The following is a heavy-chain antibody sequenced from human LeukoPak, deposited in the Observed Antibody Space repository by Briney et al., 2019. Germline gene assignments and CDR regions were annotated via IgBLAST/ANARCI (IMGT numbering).Heavy chain of an antibody. CDR2: INAGNGNT. Sequence: GASVKVSCKASGYTFTSYAMHWVRQAPGQRLEWMGWINAGNGNTKYSQKFQGRVTITRDTSASTAYMELSSLRSDDTAVYYCARDKGYGDYKYYYGMDVWGKGTTVTVSS. CDR1: GYTFTSYA. D-gene: IGHD4-17*01. V-gene: IGHV1-3*01. J-gene: IGHJ6*04. CDR3: ARDKGYGDYKYYYGMDV.